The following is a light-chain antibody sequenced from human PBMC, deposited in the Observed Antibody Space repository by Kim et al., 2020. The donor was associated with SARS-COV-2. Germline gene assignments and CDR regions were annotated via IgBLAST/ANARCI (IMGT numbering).Light chain of an antibody. V-gene: IGKV1-12*01. CDR3: PLT. CDR1: QGISTW. Sequence: PSSVCPSVGYRVTITYRASQGISTWLAWYQQNPGNAPKLLIHSASTWQSGVSSRFSGRGSGTDFTLTISSLQPEDSATYSFPLTFGGGTKVDIK. J-gene: IGKJ4*01. CDR2: SAS.